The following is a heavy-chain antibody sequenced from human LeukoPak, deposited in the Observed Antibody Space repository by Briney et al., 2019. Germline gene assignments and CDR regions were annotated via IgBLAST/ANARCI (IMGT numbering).Heavy chain of an antibody. CDR2: ISDSGSHI. D-gene: IGHD3-10*01. CDR1: GFTFSSYA. CDR3: AKDRYGSGTYGSFDP. J-gene: IGHJ5*02. V-gene: IGHV3-23*01. Sequence: GGSLRLSCAASGFTFSSYALNWVRQAPGKGLEWVSEISDSGSHIYYAGSVRGRFTISRDNFKSTLYLQMNSLGADDTAVYYCAKDRYGSGTYGSFDPWGQGTLVTVSS.